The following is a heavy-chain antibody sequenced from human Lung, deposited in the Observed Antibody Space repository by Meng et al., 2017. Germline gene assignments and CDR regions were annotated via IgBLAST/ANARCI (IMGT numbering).Heavy chain of an antibody. CDR2: ISAYNGNT. V-gene: IGHV1-18*01. D-gene: IGHD3-10*01. CDR3: VSERGGGSFDY. J-gene: IGHJ4*02. Sequence: QGQVGQSGAEGNEAGASGKVSCKASGYTFTTYGLSWVRQAPGQGLEWMGWISAYNGNTKYAQKVQGGVNMTRDTSTTTAYMELRNLRSDDTAVYYCVSERGGGSFDYWGQGTLVTVSS. CDR1: GYTFTTYG.